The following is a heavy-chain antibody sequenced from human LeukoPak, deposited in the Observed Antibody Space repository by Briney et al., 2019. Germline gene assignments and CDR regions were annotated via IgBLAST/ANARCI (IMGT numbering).Heavy chain of an antibody. CDR3: ARSPDYDFWSDYRAGLPSRGKKGCYFDS. D-gene: IGHD3-3*01. CDR1: GGSISTDY. CDR2: VSYSGST. J-gene: IGHJ4*02. Sequence: PSETLSLTCTVSGGSISTDYWNWIRQPPGKELEWIGYVSYSGSTNYNPSLRSRVTISLDTSENHFSLKLTSVTTADTAVYYCARSPDYDFWSDYRAGLPSRGKKGCYFDSWGQGTLVTVSS. V-gene: IGHV4-59*01.